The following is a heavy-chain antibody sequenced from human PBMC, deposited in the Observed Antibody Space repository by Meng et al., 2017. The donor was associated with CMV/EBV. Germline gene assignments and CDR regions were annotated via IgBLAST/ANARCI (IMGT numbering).Heavy chain of an antibody. CDR1: GGSCSGYN. Sequence: GADMLSPADTLSHRRAFYGGSCSGYNESCTRQPPGKGREWIGEINHSGSTNYHPSLKSRVTISVDTSKNQFSPKLSSVTAADTAVYYCARVWDSGWDYWGQGTLVTVSS. J-gene: IGHJ4*02. V-gene: IGHV4-34*01. CDR3: ARVWDSGWDY. CDR2: INHSGST. D-gene: IGHD3-22*01.